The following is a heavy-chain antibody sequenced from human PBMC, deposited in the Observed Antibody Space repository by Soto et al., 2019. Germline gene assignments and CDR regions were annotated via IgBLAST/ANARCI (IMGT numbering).Heavy chain of an antibody. CDR2: IYYSGRT. CDR3: ARQRTTVVTQAYFDH. J-gene: IGHJ4*02. CDR1: GKSISSSSYY. D-gene: IGHD2-21*02. V-gene: IGHV4-39*01. Sequence: PSETLSLTCIVSGKSISSSSYYWGWIRQPPGKGLEWIGSIYYSGRTYYNPSFKSRVTISIDTSKNQFSLKLSPVTATDTAVYYCARQRTTVVTQAYFDHWGQGALVTVSS.